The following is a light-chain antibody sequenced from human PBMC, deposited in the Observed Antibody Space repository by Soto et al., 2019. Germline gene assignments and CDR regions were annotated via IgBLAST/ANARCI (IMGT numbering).Light chain of an antibody. J-gene: IGKJ4*01. V-gene: IGKV3-11*01. Sequence: EIVLTQSPATLSLSPGERATLSCRASQSVSSYLAWYQQKPGQAPRLLIYDASNRATGIPARFSGSGSGTDFTLTISSLAPEAVAVYYCQQRSNWPSLTFGGGTKVEIK. CDR3: QQRSNWPSLT. CDR2: DAS. CDR1: QSVSSY.